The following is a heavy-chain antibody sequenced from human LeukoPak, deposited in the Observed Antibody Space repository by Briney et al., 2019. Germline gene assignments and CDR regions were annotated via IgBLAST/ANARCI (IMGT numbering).Heavy chain of an antibody. CDR2: IYYSGST. CDR3: ARGDLYYFDY. V-gene: IGHV4-59*01. CDR1: GGSFSGYY. Sequence: SETLSLTCAVYGGSFSGYYWSWIRQPPGKGLEWIGYIYYSGSTKYNPSLKSRVTISVDTSKNQFSLKLSSVTAADTALYYCARGDLYYFDYWGQGALVTVSS. J-gene: IGHJ4*02.